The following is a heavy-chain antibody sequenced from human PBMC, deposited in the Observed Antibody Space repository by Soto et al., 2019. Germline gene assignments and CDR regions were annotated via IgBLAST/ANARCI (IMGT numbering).Heavy chain of an antibody. D-gene: IGHD3-22*01. CDR3: ARQPYDSRGYYYGT. J-gene: IGHJ5*02. V-gene: IGHV4-39*01. Sequence: QLRLQESGPGLVKPSETLSLPCTVSGGSISSTSYYWGWIRQPPGKGLEWIGSMYSLGNTYYNPSLKSRVTVSVDTSKNHFSLKLTSVTAADAAVYYCARQPYDSRGYYYGTWGQGTLVTVSS. CDR1: GGSISSTSYY. CDR2: MYSLGNT.